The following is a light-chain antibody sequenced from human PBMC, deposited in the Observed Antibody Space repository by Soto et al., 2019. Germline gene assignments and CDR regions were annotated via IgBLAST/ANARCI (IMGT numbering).Light chain of an antibody. CDR3: RLYTSSSTLESV. CDR2: EVN. J-gene: IGLJ1*01. CDR1: SSDFSSYNR. V-gene: IGLV2-18*01. Sequence: QSALAQPPSVSGSPGQSVTISCAGTSSDFSSYNRVSWYQRPPGTGPKLIIYEVNNRPSGVPDSFSGSKSGNTASQTNSGLQAEDDAEYYCRLYTSSSTLESVFGTGTKVNVL.